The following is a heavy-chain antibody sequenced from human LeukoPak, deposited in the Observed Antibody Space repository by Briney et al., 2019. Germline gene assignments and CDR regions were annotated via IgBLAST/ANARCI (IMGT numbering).Heavy chain of an antibody. J-gene: IGHJ6*02. V-gene: IGHV3-74*01. Sequence: GGSLRLSCAVSGFISSSYWLHWVRQAPGKGLVWVARINSDGSSTNYADSVKGRFTISRDNAKNTLSLQMNSLRAEDTAVYYCARAQYYDSTTAGGMDVWGQGTTVTVSS. CDR3: ARAQYYDSTTAGGMDV. D-gene: IGHD3-22*01. CDR2: INSDGSST. CDR1: GFISSSYW.